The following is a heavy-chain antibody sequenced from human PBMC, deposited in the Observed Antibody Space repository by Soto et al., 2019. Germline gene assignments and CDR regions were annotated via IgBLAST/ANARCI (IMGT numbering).Heavy chain of an antibody. V-gene: IGHV3-30-3*01. CDR2: ISYDGSNK. J-gene: IGHJ6*02. Sequence: QVQLVESGGGVVQPGRSLRLSCAASGFTFSSYAMHWVRQAPGKGLEWVAVISYDGSNKYYADSVKGRFTISRDNSKNTLYLQMNSLRAEDTAVYYCARTETDYYGMDVWGQGTTVTVSS. CDR1: GFTFSSYA. CDR3: ARTETDYYGMDV.